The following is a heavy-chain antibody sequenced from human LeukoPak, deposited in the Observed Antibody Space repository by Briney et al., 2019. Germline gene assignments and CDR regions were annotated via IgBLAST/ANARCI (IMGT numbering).Heavy chain of an antibody. CDR1: GFSFSTYH. J-gene: IGHJ4*02. D-gene: IGHD1-26*01. V-gene: IGHV3-21*01. CDR3: ASARVGSVFRGLYYFDF. Sequence: GGSLRLSCGASGFSFSTYHMNWVRQAPGKGLEWVSSISSGLSYIYYADSVKGRFTISRDNAKNSLYLQMNSLRAEDTAVYYCASARVGSVFRGLYYFDFWGQGTLVTVSS. CDR2: ISSGLSYI.